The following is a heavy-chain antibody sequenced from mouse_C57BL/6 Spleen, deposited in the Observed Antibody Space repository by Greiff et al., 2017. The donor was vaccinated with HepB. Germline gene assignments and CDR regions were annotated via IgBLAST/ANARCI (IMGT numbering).Heavy chain of an antibody. CDR2: INPNNGGT. Sequence: VQLQQSGPELVKPGASVKISCKASGYTFTDYYMNWVKQSHGKSLEWIGDINPNNGGTSYNQKFKGKATLTVDKSSSTAYMELRSLTSEDSAVYYCAKRADGLYAMDYWGQGTSVTVSS. J-gene: IGHJ4*01. CDR1: GYTFTDYY. D-gene: IGHD2-3*01. CDR3: AKRADGLYAMDY. V-gene: IGHV1-26*01.